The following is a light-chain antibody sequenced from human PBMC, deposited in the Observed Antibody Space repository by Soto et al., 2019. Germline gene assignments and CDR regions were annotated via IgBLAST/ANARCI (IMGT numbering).Light chain of an antibody. Sequence: ESVLTQSPATLSLSPGERAPLSCRASESVSTFLAWYQQKPGQAPRLLIYEASSRATGIPARFSGSGSGTDFTLTISSLEPEDSAVYYCQQRNVWPPVTFGQGTRLEIK. V-gene: IGKV3-11*01. CDR2: EAS. CDR3: QQRNVWPPVT. CDR1: ESVSTF. J-gene: IGKJ5*01.